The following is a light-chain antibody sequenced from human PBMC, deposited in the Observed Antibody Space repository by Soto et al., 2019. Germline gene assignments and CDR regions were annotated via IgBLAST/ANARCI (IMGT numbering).Light chain of an antibody. CDR1: QSVGTF. J-gene: IGKJ2*01. CDR2: DAS. CDR3: EHRTNWPRN. Sequence: EVVLPQSPATLSLSPGERATLSCSASQSVGTFLAGYQQKPGQAPRLIIYDASNRATGIPVRFSGTGSGTDFALTITSVEPKACAVYDCEHRTNWPRNFGQGTKL. V-gene: IGKV3-11*01.